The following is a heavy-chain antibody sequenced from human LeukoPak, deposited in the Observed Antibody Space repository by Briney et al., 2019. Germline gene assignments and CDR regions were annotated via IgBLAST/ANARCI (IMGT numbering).Heavy chain of an antibody. CDR3: ARDNRPFDFWSGYYFDY. D-gene: IGHD3-3*01. CDR1: GGSISSSSYY. J-gene: IGHJ4*02. CDR2: IYYSGST. Sequence: SETLSLTCTVSGGSISSSSYYWGWIRQPPGKGLEWIGTIYYSGSTYYNPSLKSRATISIDTSKNQFSLKLSSVTAADTAVYYCARDNRPFDFWSGYYFDYWGQGTLVTVSS. V-gene: IGHV4-39*07.